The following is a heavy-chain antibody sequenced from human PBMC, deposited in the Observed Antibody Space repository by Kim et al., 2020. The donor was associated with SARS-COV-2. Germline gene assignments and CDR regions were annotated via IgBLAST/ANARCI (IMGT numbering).Heavy chain of an antibody. Sequence: GGSLRLSCAASGFTFSSYAMSWVRQAPGKGLEWVSAISGSGGSTYYADSVKGRFTISRDNSKNTLYLQMNSLRAEDTAVYYCAKDRPFYSSSSLVNWFDPWGQGTLVTVSS. V-gene: IGHV3-23*01. CDR2: ISGSGGST. CDR3: AKDRPFYSSSSLVNWFDP. D-gene: IGHD6-6*01. CDR1: GFTFSSYA. J-gene: IGHJ5*02.